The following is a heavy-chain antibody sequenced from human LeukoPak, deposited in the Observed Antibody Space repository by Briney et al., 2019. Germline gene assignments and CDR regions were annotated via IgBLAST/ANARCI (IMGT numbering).Heavy chain of an antibody. CDR1: GGTFSSYA. CDR3: ARDEAVAGRGGFDP. CDR2: IIPIFGTA. V-gene: IGHV1-69*05. D-gene: IGHD6-19*01. Sequence: SVTVSCKASGGTFSSYAISWVRQAPGQGLEWMGGIIPIFGTANYAQKFQGRVTITTDESTSTAYMELSSLRSEDTAVYYCARDEAVAGRGGFDPWGQGTLVTVSS. J-gene: IGHJ5*02.